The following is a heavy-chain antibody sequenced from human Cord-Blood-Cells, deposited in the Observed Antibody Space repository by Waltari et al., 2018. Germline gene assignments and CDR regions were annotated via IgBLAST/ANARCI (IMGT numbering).Heavy chain of an antibody. CDR3: ARGTYYDFWSGYAFDAFDI. J-gene: IGHJ3*02. CDR2: TYTSGST. V-gene: IGHV4-61*09. D-gene: IGHD3-3*01. CDR1: GGSISSGSYY. Sequence: QVQLQESGPGLVKPSQTLSLTCTVPGGSISSGSYYWSWLRQPAGKGLEWIGYTYTSGSTNYNPSLKSRVTISVDTSKNQFSLKLSSVTAADTAVYYCARGTYYDFWSGYAFDAFDIWGQGTMVTVSS.